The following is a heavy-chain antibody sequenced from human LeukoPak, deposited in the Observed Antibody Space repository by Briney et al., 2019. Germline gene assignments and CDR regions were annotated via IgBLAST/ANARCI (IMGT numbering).Heavy chain of an antibody. V-gene: IGHV3-7*03. CDR1: GFTFNTYW. CDR3: AGDRSYGADY. CDR2: INQDGNEK. D-gene: IGHD1-26*01. J-gene: IGHJ4*02. Sequence: GGSLRLSCAASGFTFNTYWMTWVRQAPGKGLELVANINQDGNEKYYVDSMKGRFTISRDNAKNSLYLQMNSLRVEDTAVYYCAGDRSYGADYWGQGTLVTVSS.